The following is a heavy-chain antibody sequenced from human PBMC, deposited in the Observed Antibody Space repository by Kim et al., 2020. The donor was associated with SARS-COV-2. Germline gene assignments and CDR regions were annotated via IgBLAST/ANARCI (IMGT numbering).Heavy chain of an antibody. Sequence: SETLSLTCSVSGGSIRSGGKFWTWIRQHPAKGLEWIGYISYSGNSHYSPSLRSRVSISLQTYENQFSLELTSVTAADTAVYYCARGQPLDYWGQGILVTV. V-gene: IGHV4-31*03. J-gene: IGHJ4*02. D-gene: IGHD2-2*01. CDR3: ARGQPLDY. CDR1: GGSIRSGGKF. CDR2: ISYSGNS.